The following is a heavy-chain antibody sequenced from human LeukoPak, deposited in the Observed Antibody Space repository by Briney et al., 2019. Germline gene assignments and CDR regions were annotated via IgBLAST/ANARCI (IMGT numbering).Heavy chain of an antibody. Sequence: SETLSLTCTVSGGSISSYYWSWIRQPPGKGLEWIGHIYYSGSTNYNPSLKSRVTISVDTSKNQFSLKLSSVTAADTAVYYCARGKIGSYYYYYMDVWGKGTTVTVSS. CDR1: GGSISSYY. V-gene: IGHV4-59*01. D-gene: IGHD1-26*01. CDR3: ARGKIGSYYYYYMDV. J-gene: IGHJ6*03. CDR2: IYYSGST.